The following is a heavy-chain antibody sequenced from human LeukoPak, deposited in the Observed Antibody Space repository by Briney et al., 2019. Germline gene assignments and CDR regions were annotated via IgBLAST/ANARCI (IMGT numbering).Heavy chain of an antibody. J-gene: IGHJ4*02. CDR2: ISSSSSYI. CDR3: ARFVDSSGYYARYFDY. D-gene: IGHD3-22*01. V-gene: IGHV3-21*01. CDR1: GFTFSSYS. Sequence: GGSLRLSCAASGFTFSSYSMHWVRQAPGKALEWVSSISSSSSYIYYADSVKGRFTISRDNAKNSLYLQMNSLRAEDTAVYYCARFVDSSGYYARYFDYWGQGTLVTVSS.